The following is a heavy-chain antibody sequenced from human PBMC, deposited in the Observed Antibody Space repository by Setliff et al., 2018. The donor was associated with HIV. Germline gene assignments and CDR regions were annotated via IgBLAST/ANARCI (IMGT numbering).Heavy chain of an antibody. D-gene: IGHD5-12*01. CDR2: VHISGSV. V-gene: IGHV4-61*02. J-gene: IGHJ4*02. Sequence: SETLSLTCTVSGGSVSRSDYYWSWIRQPAGGGLEWIGRVHISGSVNYNPSLRSRVSISIDTSKNQCSLKLTSVTAADTAVYYCAGGATITYYFDYWGQGTLVTVSS. CDR1: GGSVSRSDYY. CDR3: AGGATITYYFDY.